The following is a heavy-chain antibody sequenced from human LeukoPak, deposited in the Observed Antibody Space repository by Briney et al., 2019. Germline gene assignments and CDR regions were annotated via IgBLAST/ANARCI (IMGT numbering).Heavy chain of an antibody. Sequence: ASVKVSCKASGYTFASYGISWVRQAPGQGLEWMGWMNPNSGNTGYAQKFQGRVTMTRNTSISTAYMELSSLRSEDTAVYYCARAYDSSGYMWGWFEPTGEGTLVTVSS. CDR2: MNPNSGNT. CDR1: GYTFASYG. D-gene: IGHD3-22*01. J-gene: IGHJ5*02. V-gene: IGHV1-8*02. CDR3: ARAYDSSGYMWGWFEP.